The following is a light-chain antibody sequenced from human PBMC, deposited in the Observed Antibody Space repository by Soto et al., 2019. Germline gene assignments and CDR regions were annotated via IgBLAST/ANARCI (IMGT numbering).Light chain of an antibody. CDR1: QSVRGSH. Sequence: EIALTQSPGTLSLSPGERATLSCRASQSVRGSHLGWYQQKPGQAPRLLIYSASSRATGVPDRFSGSGSGTDFTLTISRLEPEDFAMYYCHHFDSAGTFGQGTTLEI. J-gene: IGKJ2*01. CDR3: HHFDSAGT. V-gene: IGKV3-20*01. CDR2: SAS.